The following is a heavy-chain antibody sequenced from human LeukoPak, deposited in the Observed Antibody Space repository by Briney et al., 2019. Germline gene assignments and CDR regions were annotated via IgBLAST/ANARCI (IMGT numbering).Heavy chain of an antibody. J-gene: IGHJ6*04. V-gene: IGHV3-33*01. CDR2: IWYDGSNT. CDR1: GFTFSSYG. Sequence: GGSLRLSRAASGFTFSSYGMHWVRQAPGKGLEWVAVIWYDGSNTYYADSVKGRFTISRDNSKNTLYLQMNSLRAEDTAIYYCATLLQGDGMDVWGKGTTVTVSS. CDR3: ATLLQGDGMDV. D-gene: IGHD4-11*01.